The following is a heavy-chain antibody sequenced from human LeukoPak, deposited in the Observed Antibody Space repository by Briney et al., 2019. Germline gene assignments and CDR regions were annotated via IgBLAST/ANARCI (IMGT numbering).Heavy chain of an antibody. V-gene: IGHV4-59*13. CDR1: GGSISSFN. J-gene: IGHJ4*02. CDR2: IHHSGGT. D-gene: IGHD1-14*01. Sequence: SETLSLTCTVSGGSISSFNWSWIRQPPGKELEWIGHIHHSGGTNYNPSLKSRVSISLDMSKNQFSLKLNSVTAADTAMYYCASGPEGRDYWGQGTLVTVSS. CDR3: ASGPEGRDY.